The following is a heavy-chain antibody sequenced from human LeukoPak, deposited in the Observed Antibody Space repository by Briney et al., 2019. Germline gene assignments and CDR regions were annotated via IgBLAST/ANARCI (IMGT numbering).Heavy chain of an antibody. CDR2: IIGGGGST. CDR1: GFTFSSYG. D-gene: IGHD2-2*01. Sequence: PGGSLRLSCAASGFTFSSYGMSWVRQAPGKGLEWVSGIIGGGGSTYYADSVEGRFTISGDNSRNTLFLQMNSLRAEDTAVYYCAHGAMYQLDYWGQGTLVTVSS. CDR3: AHGAMYQLDY. J-gene: IGHJ4*02. V-gene: IGHV3-23*01.